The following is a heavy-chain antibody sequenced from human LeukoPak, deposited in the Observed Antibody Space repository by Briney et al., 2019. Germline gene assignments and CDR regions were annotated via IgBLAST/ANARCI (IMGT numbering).Heavy chain of an antibody. V-gene: IGHV3-23*01. CDR3: AIDPNWGTHS. CDR1: GFTFSTYT. D-gene: IGHD7-27*01. J-gene: IGHJ4*02. CDR2: IGNNGGGI. Sequence: HPGGSLRLSCAASGFTFSTYTMYWVRHPPGKRLEWVSIIGNNGGGIHYADSVKGRFTISRDSFKNALYLQMNSLRVEDTAVYYCAIDPNWGTHSWGQGVLVTVSS.